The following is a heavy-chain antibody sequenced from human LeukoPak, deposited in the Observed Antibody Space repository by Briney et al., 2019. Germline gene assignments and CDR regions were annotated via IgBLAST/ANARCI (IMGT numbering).Heavy chain of an antibody. CDR2: ISGGGGNT. Sequence: PGGSLRLSCAASKFACSSYAMSWVRQAPGKGLEWVSAISGGGGNTYYADSVKGRFTISRDNSKNTLYLQMNSLRAEDTAVYYCGKNRYSGSLSPFDIWGQGTMVTVSS. V-gene: IGHV3-23*01. CDR3: GKNRYSGSLSPFDI. CDR1: KFACSSYA. J-gene: IGHJ3*02. D-gene: IGHD1-26*01.